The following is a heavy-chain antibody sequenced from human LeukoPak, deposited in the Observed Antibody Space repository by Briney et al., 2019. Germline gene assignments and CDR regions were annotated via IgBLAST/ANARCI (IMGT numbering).Heavy chain of an antibody. Sequence: SETLSLTCTVSGYSISSGYYWGWIRQPPGKGLEWIGSIYHSGSTYYNPSLKSRVTISVDTSKNQFSLKLSSVTAADTAVYYCARTRDSITMIVVVDYWGQGTLVTVSS. CDR3: ARTRDSITMIVVVDY. V-gene: IGHV4-38-2*02. J-gene: IGHJ4*02. CDR2: IYHSGST. CDR1: GYSISSGYY. D-gene: IGHD3-22*01.